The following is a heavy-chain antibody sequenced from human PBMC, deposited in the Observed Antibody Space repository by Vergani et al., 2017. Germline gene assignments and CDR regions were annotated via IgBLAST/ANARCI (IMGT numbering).Heavy chain of an antibody. CDR1: GDSISSNNC. CDR3: ATIGYRRWGYYFYY. J-gene: IGHJ4*02. Sequence: QVQLQESGPGLVKPPGTLSLTCAVSGDSISSNNCWTWVRQPPGKGLAGIGEICHTEDPKYSPSLKSRVTVSVDESRNLFSLRLNSVTAADTDVYYCATIGYRRWGYYFYYWGQGSLVTVSS. V-gene: IGHV4-4*03. CDR2: ICHTEDP. D-gene: IGHD3-16*01.